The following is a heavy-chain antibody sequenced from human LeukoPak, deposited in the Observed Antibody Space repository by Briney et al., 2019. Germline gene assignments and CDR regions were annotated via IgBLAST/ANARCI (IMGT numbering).Heavy chain of an antibody. CDR2: INQDGSEK. CDR3: ARESTAGYNSSWYGFRN. D-gene: IGHD6-13*01. CDR1: GFTFSGYW. J-gene: IGHJ1*01. Sequence: GGSLRPSCAASGFTFSGYWMSWVRQAPGKGLEWVANINQDGSEKYYVDSVKGRFTISRDNAKNSLFLQMGSLRVEDTAVYYCARESTAGYNSSWYGFRNWGQGTLVSVSS. V-gene: IGHV3-7*01.